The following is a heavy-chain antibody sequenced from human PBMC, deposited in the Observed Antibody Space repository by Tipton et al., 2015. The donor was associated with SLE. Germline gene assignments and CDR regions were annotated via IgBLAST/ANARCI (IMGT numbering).Heavy chain of an antibody. V-gene: IGHV4-39*07. J-gene: IGHJ1*01. CDR2: IYFSGNT. Sequence: LSCTVSGGSISSSSYYWGWVRQPPGKGLEWIGSIYFSGNTCYNPSLKSRVTISVDTSKNQFSLKLNSVTAADTGVYYCAGPSGVGAQNKYLQDWGPGTLVTVSS. D-gene: IGHD2-15*01. CDR3: AGPSGVGAQNKYLQD. CDR1: GGSISSSSYY.